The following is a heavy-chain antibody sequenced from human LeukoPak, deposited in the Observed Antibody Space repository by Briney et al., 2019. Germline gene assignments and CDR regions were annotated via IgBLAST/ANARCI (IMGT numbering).Heavy chain of an antibody. CDR1: GFTFDDYA. Sequence: HTGRSLRLSCTASGFTFDDYAMPWVRHAPGKGLEWVSGISWNSGSIGYADSVKGRFTISRDNAKNSLYLQMNSLRAEDTALYYCAKDNGGYSYGYKAHWGQGTLVTVSS. CDR2: ISWNSGSI. V-gene: IGHV3-9*01. J-gene: IGHJ4*02. D-gene: IGHD5-18*01. CDR3: AKDNGGYSYGYKAH.